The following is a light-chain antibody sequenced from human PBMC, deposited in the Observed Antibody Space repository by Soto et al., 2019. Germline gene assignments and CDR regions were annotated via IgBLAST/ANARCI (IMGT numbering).Light chain of an antibody. J-gene: IGKJ2*01. V-gene: IGKV4-1*01. CDR2: WAS. CDR1: QSVLDTSNNKNY. Sequence: DIVMTQSTDSLAVSLGARATVSCKSSQSVLDTSNNKNYLAWYQHKPGQPPKLLIYWASTRESGVPDRFSVAGSGTDFTLTISSLQAEDVAVYYCQQYYNSLYTFGQGTKLEIK. CDR3: QQYYNSLYT.